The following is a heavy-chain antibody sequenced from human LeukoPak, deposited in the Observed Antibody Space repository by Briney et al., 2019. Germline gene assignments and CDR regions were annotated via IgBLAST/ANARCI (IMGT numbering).Heavy chain of an antibody. CDR2: ISYDGSNK. D-gene: IGHD2-15*01. V-gene: IGHV3-30*18. CDR1: GFTFSSYG. Sequence: GGSLRLSCAASGFTFSSYGMHWVRQAPGKGLEWVAVISYDGSNKYYADSAKGRFTISRDYSKNTLYLQMNSLRAEDTAVYYCAKGLPPDYWGQGTLVTVSS. J-gene: IGHJ4*02. CDR3: AKGLPPDY.